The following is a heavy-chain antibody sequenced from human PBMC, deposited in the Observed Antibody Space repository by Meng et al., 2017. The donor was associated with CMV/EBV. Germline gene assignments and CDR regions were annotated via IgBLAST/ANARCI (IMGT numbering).Heavy chain of an antibody. CDR2: IYYSGST. CDR1: GGSISSGDYY. D-gene: IGHD2-2*01. V-gene: IGHV4-30-4*08. Sequence: QVQMQEPGPGLVKPSQTLSLTCNVSGGSISSGDYYWSWIRQPPGKGLEWIGYIYYSGSTYYNPSLKSRVTISVDTSKNQFSLKLSSVTAADTAVYYCARVGRTSCYDYWGQGTLVTVFS. CDR3: ARVGRTSCYDY. J-gene: IGHJ4*02.